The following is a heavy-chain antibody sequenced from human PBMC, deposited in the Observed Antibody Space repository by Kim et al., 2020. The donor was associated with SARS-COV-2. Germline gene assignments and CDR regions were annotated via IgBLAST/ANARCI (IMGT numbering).Heavy chain of an antibody. Sequence: GGSLRLSCAASGFSVANYGMHWVRQAPGRGLEWVAVLWYDGSHRLHADSVKGRFSISRDTSENTLSLQMDNLRVEDTAVYYCARDPEYYGSGTMSGMDVWGQGTTVTVSS. V-gene: IGHV3-33*01. CDR3: ARDPEYYGSGTMSGMDV. CDR1: GFSVANYG. D-gene: IGHD3-10*01. J-gene: IGHJ6*02. CDR2: LWYDGSHR.